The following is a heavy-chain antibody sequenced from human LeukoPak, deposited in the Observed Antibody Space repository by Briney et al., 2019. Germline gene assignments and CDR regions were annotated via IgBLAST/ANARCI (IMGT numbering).Heavy chain of an antibody. CDR3: ARDRYDILTVYYYYYGMDV. J-gene: IGHJ6*04. Sequence: ASVKVSCKASGYTFTGYYIHWVRQAPGQGLEWMGWIGSNSGGTRYARKFQDRVTMTRDTSISTAYMELRSLRSDDTAVYYCARDRYDILTVYYYYYGMDVWGKGTTVTVSS. V-gene: IGHV1-2*02. D-gene: IGHD3-9*01. CDR2: IGSNSGGT. CDR1: GYTFTGYY.